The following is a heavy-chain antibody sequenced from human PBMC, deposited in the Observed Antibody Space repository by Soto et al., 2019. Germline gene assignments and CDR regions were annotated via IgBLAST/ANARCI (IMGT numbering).Heavy chain of an antibody. V-gene: IGHV4-59*12. CDR3: ARGYVGSGYNWFDP. D-gene: IGHD6-19*01. J-gene: IGHJ5*02. Sequence: SETLSLTCTVSGGSISSYYWSWIRQPPGKGLEWIGYIYHSGSTNYNPSLKSRVTISVDTSKNQFSLKLSSVTAADTAVYYCARGYVGSGYNWFDPWGQGTLVTVSS. CDR1: GGSISSYY. CDR2: IYHSGST.